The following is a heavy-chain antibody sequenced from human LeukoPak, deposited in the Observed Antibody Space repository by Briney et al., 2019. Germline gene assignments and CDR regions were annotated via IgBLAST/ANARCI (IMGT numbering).Heavy chain of an antibody. CDR2: ISSSSSYI. CDR3: ARDSSLSGYSYGYAYYYYYYYMDV. Sequence: PGRSLGLSCAASGFTFSSYSMNWVRQAPGKGLEWVSSISSSSSYIYYADSVKGRFTISRDNAKNSLYLQMNSLRAEDTAVYYCARDSSLSGYSYGYAYYYYYYYMDVWGKGTTVTVSS. V-gene: IGHV3-21*01. J-gene: IGHJ6*03. CDR1: GFTFSSYS. D-gene: IGHD5-18*01.